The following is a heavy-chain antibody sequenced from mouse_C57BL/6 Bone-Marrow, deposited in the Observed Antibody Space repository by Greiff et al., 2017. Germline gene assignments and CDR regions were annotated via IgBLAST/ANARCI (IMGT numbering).Heavy chain of an antibody. CDR3: ALRYSSSPFAY. V-gene: IGHV8-12*01. J-gene: IGHJ3*01. CDR2: IYWGDDK. Sequence: QVTLIESGPGLLQSSQSLRLTCSFSGFSLRTSGMCVSWIRQPSGMGLVWLAHIYWGDDKRYNPSLKSRLTISKDTSRNQVFLKITSVDTADTATYYCALRYSSSPFAYWGQGTLVTVSA. D-gene: IGHD1-1*01. CDR1: GFSLRTSGMC.